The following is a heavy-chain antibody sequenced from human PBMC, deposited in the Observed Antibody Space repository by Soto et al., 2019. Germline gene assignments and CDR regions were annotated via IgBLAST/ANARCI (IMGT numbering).Heavy chain of an antibody. CDR2: ISYDGSNK. CDR3: AKSSNVVATEGLNY. V-gene: IGHV3-30*18. D-gene: IGHD5-12*01. Sequence: GGSLRLSCAASGFTFSSYGMHWVRQAPGKGLEWVAVISYDGSNKYYADSVKGRFTISRDNSKNTLYLQMSSLRAEDTAVYYCAKSSNVVATEGLNYWGQGTLVTVSS. CDR1: GFTFSSYG. J-gene: IGHJ4*02.